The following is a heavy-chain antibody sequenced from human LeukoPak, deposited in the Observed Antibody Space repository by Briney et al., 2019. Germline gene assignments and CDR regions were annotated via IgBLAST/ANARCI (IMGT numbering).Heavy chain of an antibody. D-gene: IGHD5-12*01. J-gene: IGHJ4*02. CDR1: GFTFSSYA. CDR2: ISYDGSNT. CDR3: AKDKYEATTYFDY. Sequence: PGRSLRLSCAASGFTFSSYAMHWVRQAPGKGLEWATVISYDGSNTYYADSVKGRFTISRDNSKNTLYLQMNSLRAEDTAVYYCAKDKYEATTYFDYWGQGTLVTVSS. V-gene: IGHV3-30*04.